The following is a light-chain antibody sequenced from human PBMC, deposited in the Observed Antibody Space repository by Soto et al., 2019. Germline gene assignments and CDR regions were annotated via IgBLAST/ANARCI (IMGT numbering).Light chain of an antibody. V-gene: IGKV3-20*01. CDR2: GAS. Sequence: EIVLTQSPGTLSLSPGERATLSCRASQSITRFYLAWYQQKPGQSPRLLIFGASTRATGIPDRFSGSGSGTDFTLTISRLEPEDFAVYYCQQYGTSPITFGQGTRLEIK. CDR1: QSITRFY. J-gene: IGKJ5*01. CDR3: QQYGTSPIT.